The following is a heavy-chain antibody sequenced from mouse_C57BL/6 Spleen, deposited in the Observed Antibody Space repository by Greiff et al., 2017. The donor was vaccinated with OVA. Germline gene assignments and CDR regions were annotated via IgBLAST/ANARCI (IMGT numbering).Heavy chain of an antibody. CDR1: GFTFSDYY. J-gene: IGHJ1*03. Sequence: EVQLVESGGGLVQPGGSLKLSCAASGFTFSDYYMYWVRQTPEKRLEWVAYISNGGGSTYYPDTVKGRFTISRDNAKNTLYLQMSRLKSEDTAMYYCARQELDYSNYVRYFDVWGTGTTVTVSS. CDR3: ARQELDYSNYVRYFDV. D-gene: IGHD2-5*01. V-gene: IGHV5-12*01. CDR2: ISNGGGST.